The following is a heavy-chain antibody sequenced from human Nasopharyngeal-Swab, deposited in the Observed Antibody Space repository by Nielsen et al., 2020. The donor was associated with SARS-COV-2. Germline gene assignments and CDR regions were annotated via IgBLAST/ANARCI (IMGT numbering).Heavy chain of an antibody. CDR3: ARDGQYYDSSGYYYSDAFDI. J-gene: IGHJ3*02. CDR2: IYHSGST. Sequence: SETLSLTCTVSGSSISSGYYWGWIRQPPGKGLEWIGSIYHSGSTYYNPSLKSRVTISVDTSKNQFSLKLSSVTAADTAVHYCARDGQYYDSSGYYYSDAFDIWGQGTMVTVSS. CDR1: GSSISSGYY. D-gene: IGHD3-22*01. V-gene: IGHV4-38-2*02.